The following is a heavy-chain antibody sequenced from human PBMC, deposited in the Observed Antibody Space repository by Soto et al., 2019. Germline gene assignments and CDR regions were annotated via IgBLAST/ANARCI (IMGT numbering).Heavy chain of an antibody. D-gene: IGHD2-2*01. CDR3: ARDIVVVPAAPTLGWFDP. J-gene: IGHJ5*02. CDR1: GGTFSSYA. CDR2: IIPIFGTA. V-gene: IGHV1-69*01. Sequence: QVQLVQSGAEVKKPGSSVKVSCKASGGTFSSYAISWVRQAPGQGLEWMGGIIPIFGTANYAQKFQGRVTITADESTSTAYMELSSLRSEDTAVYYCARDIVVVPAAPTLGWFDPWGQGTLVTVS.